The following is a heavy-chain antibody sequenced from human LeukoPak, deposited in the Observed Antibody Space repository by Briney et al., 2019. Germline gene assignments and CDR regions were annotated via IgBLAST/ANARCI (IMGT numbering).Heavy chain of an antibody. V-gene: IGHV1-46*01. J-gene: IGHJ5*02. CDR1: GYTFTSYY. Sequence: ASVKVSCTASGYTFTSYYMHWVRQAPGQGLEWMGIINPSGGSTSYAQKFQGRVTMTRDMSTSTVYMELSSLRSEDTAVYYCARDSYGADNWFDPWGQGTLVTVSS. CDR2: INPSGGST. D-gene: IGHD5-18*01. CDR3: ARDSYGADNWFDP.